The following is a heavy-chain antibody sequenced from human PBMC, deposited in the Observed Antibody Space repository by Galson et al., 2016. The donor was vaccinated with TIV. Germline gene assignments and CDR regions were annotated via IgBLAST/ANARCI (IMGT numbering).Heavy chain of an antibody. CDR3: AKDRNTAFDTHYSYYGLDV. V-gene: IGHV1-69*13. Sequence: SVKVSCKASGGTFSSYVIKWVRQAPGQGLEWMGEIIPRFGTANYAQKFQGRVTITADESTSTAYMELSSLRSEDTAVYYCAKDRNTAFDTHYSYYGLDVWGQGTTVIVSS. CDR2: IIPRFGTA. CDR1: GGTFSSYV. D-gene: IGHD5-18*01. J-gene: IGHJ6*02.